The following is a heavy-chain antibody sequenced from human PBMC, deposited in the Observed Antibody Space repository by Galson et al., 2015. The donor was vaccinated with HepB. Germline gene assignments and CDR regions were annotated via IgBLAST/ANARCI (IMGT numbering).Heavy chain of an antibody. CDR2: LSHDGSNE. V-gene: IGHV3-30-3*01. CDR1: GFTLSNFV. Sequence: SLRLSCAASGFTLSNFVVHWVRQAPGKGLEWVASLSHDGSNEYYTDSVKGRFTVSRDNSKSTLYLQVNSLRTEDTAVYYCASDRPNIVVADAFDIWGQGTMVTVSS. D-gene: IGHD2-21*01. J-gene: IGHJ3*02. CDR3: ASDRPNIVVADAFDI.